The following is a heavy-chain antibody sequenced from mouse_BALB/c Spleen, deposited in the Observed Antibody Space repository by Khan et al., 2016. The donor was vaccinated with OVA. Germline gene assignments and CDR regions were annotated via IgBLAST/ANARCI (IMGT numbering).Heavy chain of an antibody. CDR1: GYTFTNYG. CDR3: TRESVPLYFDH. V-gene: IGHV9-3*02. D-gene: IGHD1-1*01. CDR2: IKTNTAEP. J-gene: IGHJ2*01. Sequence: QIQLVQSGPELKKPGETVKISCKTSGYTFTNYGMNWVNQTLGKGLKWLGWIKTNTAEPTYAEELTGRFDFSLEASASTVYLTINHLKNDDTASYFCTRESVPLYFDHWGQGTTLTVSS.